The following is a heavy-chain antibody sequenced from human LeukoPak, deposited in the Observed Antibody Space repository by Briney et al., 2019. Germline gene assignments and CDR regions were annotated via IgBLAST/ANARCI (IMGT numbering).Heavy chain of an antibody. CDR2: ISAYNGNT. Sequence: ASVKVSCKASGYTFISYGISWVRQAPGQGLEWMGWISAYNGNTNYAQKLQGRVTMTTDTSTSTAYMELRSLRSDDTAVYYCARVDAIYGGTLRGLQDYWGQGTLVTVSS. CDR1: GYTFISYG. CDR3: ARVDAIYGGTLRGLQDY. D-gene: IGHD4-23*01. J-gene: IGHJ4*02. V-gene: IGHV1-18*01.